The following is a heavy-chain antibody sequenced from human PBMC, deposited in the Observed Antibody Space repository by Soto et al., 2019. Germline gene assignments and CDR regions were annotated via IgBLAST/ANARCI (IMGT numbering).Heavy chain of an antibody. CDR3: AKDFPTTRVTNYYFDY. CDR1: GFTFSSYA. J-gene: IGHJ4*02. V-gene: IGHV3-23*01. Sequence: GGSLRLSCAASGFTFSSYALSWVRQAPGKGLEWVSAISASGITYHADSVKGRFTISRDNSKNTLYLQMNSLRAEDTALYSCAKDFPTTRVTNYYFDYWGRGTPVTVSS. D-gene: IGHD4-17*01. CDR2: ISASGIT.